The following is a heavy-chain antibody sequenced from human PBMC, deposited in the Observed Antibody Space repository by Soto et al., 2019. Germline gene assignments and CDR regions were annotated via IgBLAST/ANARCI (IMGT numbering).Heavy chain of an antibody. V-gene: IGHV4-59*02. CDR1: GASVSPYS. Sequence: SETLSVTCSVTGASVSPYSWSWIRQSPGKGLEWIGYIHYSGGTSYTPSLRSRVTISVDTSKNQLSLNLTSLTAADTAVYYCARGWTSGSGVFNWFDPWAQGTLVTVSS. J-gene: IGHJ5*02. CDR2: IHYSGGT. D-gene: IGHD3-10*01. CDR3: ARGWTSGSGVFNWFDP.